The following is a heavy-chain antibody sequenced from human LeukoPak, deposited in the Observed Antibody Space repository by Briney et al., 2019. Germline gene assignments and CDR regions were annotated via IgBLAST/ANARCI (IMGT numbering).Heavy chain of an antibody. CDR3: ARDGSCGGDCFDY. Sequence: PGGSLRLSCAASGFTFSSYAMSWVRQAPGKGLEWVSAISGSGGSTYYADSVKGRFTISRDNSKNTLYLQMNSLRAEDTAVYYCARDGSCGGDCFDYWGQGTLVTVSS. CDR2: ISGSGGST. D-gene: IGHD2-21*01. CDR1: GFTFSSYA. J-gene: IGHJ4*02. V-gene: IGHV3-23*01.